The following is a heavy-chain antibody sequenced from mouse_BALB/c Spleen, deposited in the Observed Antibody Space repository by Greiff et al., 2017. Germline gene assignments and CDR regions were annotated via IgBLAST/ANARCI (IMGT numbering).Heavy chain of an antibody. J-gene: IGHJ4*01. CDR2: IYPYNGGT. Sequence: EVKLQESGPELVKPGASVKISCKASGYTFTDYNMHWVKQSHGKSLEWIEYIYPYNGGTGYNQKFKSKATLTVDNSSSTAYMELRSLTSEDSAVYYCAGGITTGYAMDYWGQGTSVTVSS. D-gene: IGHD2-4*01. CDR3: AGGITTGYAMDY. CDR1: GYTFTDYN. V-gene: IGHV1S29*02.